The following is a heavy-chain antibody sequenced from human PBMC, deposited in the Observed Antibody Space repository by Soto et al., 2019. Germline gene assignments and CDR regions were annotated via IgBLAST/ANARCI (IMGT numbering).Heavy chain of an antibody. Sequence: GSLRLSCAASGFTFSSFGMHWVRQAPGKGLEWVALISYDGSNKYYADSVKGRFTISRDNSNNTLYLQVNSLRAEDTAVYYCARGGYCSSTSCYRYGMDVWGQGTTVTVSS. CDR2: ISYDGSNK. CDR1: GFTFSSFG. J-gene: IGHJ6*02. CDR3: ARGGYCSSTSCYRYGMDV. V-gene: IGHV3-30*19. D-gene: IGHD2-2*03.